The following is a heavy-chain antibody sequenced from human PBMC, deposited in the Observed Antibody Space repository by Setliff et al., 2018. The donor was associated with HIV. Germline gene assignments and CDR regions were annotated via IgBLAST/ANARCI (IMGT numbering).Heavy chain of an antibody. CDR1: GFTFSSYA. J-gene: IGHJ4*02. D-gene: IGHD3-3*01. V-gene: IGHV3-23*01. CDR3: AKDPGYNFWSGRSPFDY. CDR2: ISGSGGST. Sequence: GGSLRLSCAASGFTFSSYAMSWVRQAPGKGLEWVSAISGSGGSTYYADSVKGRFTISRDNSKNTLYLQMNSLRAEDTAVYYCAKDPGYNFWSGRSPFDYWGQGTLVTVSS.